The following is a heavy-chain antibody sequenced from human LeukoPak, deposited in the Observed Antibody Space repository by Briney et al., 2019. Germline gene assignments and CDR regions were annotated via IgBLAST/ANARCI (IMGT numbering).Heavy chain of an antibody. CDR1: GGTFSSYA. CDR3: ARSDRYSSGSFGAFDI. D-gene: IGHD6-19*01. V-gene: IGHV1-69*05. CDR2: IIPIFGTA. Sequence: SVKVSCKASGGTFSSYAISWVRQAPGQGLEWMGGIIPIFGTANYAQKFQGRVTITTDESTSTAYMELSSLRSEDTAVYYCARSDRYSSGSFGAFDIWGQGTMVTVSS. J-gene: IGHJ3*02.